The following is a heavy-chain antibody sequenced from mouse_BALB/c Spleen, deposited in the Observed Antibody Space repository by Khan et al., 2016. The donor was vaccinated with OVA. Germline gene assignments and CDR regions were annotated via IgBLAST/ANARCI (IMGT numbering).Heavy chain of an antibody. CDR3: LRDGAYHRNDGWFAY. D-gene: IGHD2-14*01. CDR1: GYTFTSYT. V-gene: IGHV1-4*01. Sequence: QVQLKQSGAELARPGASVKMSCKASGYTFTSYTIHWIKERPGQGLEWIGYINPSNGYTNYNQKFKDKATLTTDKSATTAYLQLSSLKSDDSACYNCLRDGAYHRNDGWFAYWGQGTLVTVAA. CDR2: INPSNGYT. J-gene: IGHJ3*01.